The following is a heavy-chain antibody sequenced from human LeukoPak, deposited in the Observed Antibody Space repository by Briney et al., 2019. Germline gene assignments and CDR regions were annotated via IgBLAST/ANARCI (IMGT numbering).Heavy chain of an antibody. J-gene: IGHJ4*02. Sequence: ASVKVSCKVSGYTLTELSMHWVRQAPGQGLEWMGWISAYNGNTNYAQKLQGRVTMTTDTSTSTAYMELRSLRSDDTAVYYCARVDGYDPIPSDYWGQGTLVTVSS. CDR2: ISAYNGNT. CDR3: ARVDGYDPIPSDY. V-gene: IGHV1-18*01. CDR1: GYTLTELS. D-gene: IGHD5-12*01.